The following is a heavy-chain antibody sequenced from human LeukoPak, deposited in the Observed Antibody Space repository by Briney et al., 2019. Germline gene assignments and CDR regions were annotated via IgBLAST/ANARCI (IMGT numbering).Heavy chain of an antibody. J-gene: IGHJ4*02. CDR1: GYTFSSYH. CDR2: INPSGGST. Sequence: GASVKVSCKASGYTFSSYHIHWVRQAPGQGLEWMGIINPSGGSTTYAQKFQGRVTMTKDTSTGTVYLELSSLRSEDTAVYYCARADSADYYDSSGSIDYWGQGTLVTVSS. V-gene: IGHV1-46*01. CDR3: ARADSADYYDSSGSIDY. D-gene: IGHD3-22*01.